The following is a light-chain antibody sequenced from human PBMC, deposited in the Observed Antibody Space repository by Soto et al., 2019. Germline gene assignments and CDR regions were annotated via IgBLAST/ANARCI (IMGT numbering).Light chain of an antibody. V-gene: IGKV3-20*01. J-gene: IGKJ1*01. CDR3: QQYCSSPWT. CDR2: AAS. Sequence: EIVLTQSPGTLSLSPGERATLSCRASQRVSSRSLAWFQQKPGQAPRLLIYAASSRATGIPDRFSGSGFGTDFTLTISRLEPEDFEVYYCQQYCSSPWTFGQGTKVEIK. CDR1: QRVSSRS.